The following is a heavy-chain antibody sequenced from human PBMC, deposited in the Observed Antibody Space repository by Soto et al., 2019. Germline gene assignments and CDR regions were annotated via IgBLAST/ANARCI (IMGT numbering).Heavy chain of an antibody. V-gene: IGHV1-69*01. CDR3: ARDISSSASGWWFDP. Sequence: QVQLVQSGAEVKKPGSSVKVSCKASGGTFSSYAISWVRQAPGQGLEWMGGIIPIFGTANYAQKFQGRVTVTVDEATSTAYMELRSRRSKDTALYYCARDISSSASGWWFDPWGQGSMVTVSS. J-gene: IGHJ5*02. CDR1: GGTFSSYA. D-gene: IGHD6-19*01. CDR2: IIPIFGTA.